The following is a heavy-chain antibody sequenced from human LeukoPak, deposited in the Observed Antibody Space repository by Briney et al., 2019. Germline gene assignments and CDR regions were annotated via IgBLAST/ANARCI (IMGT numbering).Heavy chain of an antibody. J-gene: IGHJ1*01. CDR2: IIPIFRTA. Sequence: GASVKVSCKASGGTFSNYDISWVRQVPGQGLEWMGGIIPIFRTANYAQKFQGRVTITADESTSTAYMELSSLRSEDTAVYYCARGQRSSWSAEYFQHWGQGTLVTVSS. CDR1: GGTFSNYD. V-gene: IGHV1-69*13. CDR3: ARGQRSSWSAEYFQH. D-gene: IGHD6-13*01.